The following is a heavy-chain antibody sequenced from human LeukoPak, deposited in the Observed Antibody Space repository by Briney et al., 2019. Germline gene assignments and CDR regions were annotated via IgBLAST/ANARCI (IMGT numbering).Heavy chain of an antibody. Sequence: PGGSLRLSCAASGFTVSSNYMSWVRQAPGKGLEWVSVIYSAGGTYYADSVKDRFTISRDNSKKTLYLQMNSLRAEDTAVYYCATSTAWPGFFDYWGQGTLVTVSS. CDR1: GFTVSSNY. CDR3: ATSTAWPGFFDY. D-gene: IGHD2-21*02. V-gene: IGHV3-53*01. CDR2: IYSAGGT. J-gene: IGHJ4*02.